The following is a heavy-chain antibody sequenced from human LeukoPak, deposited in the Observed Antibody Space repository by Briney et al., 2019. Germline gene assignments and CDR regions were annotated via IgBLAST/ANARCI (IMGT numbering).Heavy chain of an antibody. V-gene: IGHV4-39*07. D-gene: IGHD6-19*01. CDR2: IYYSGST. CDR1: GGSISSSSYY. CDR3: ARFVGSSSGWFSPFDY. J-gene: IGHJ4*02. Sequence: SETLSLTCTVSGGSISSSSYYWGWIRQPPGKGLEWIGSIYYSGSTYYNPSLKSRVTISVDTSKNQFSLKLSSVTAADTAVYYCARFVGSSSGWFSPFDYWGQGTLVTVSS.